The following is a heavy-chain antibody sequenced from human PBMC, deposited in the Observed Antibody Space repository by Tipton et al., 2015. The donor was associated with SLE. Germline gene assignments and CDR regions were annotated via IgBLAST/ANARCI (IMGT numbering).Heavy chain of an antibody. CDR3: ARGGDYYDSSGYFDAFHI. Sequence: QLVQSGPEVKKPGASVKVSCKASGYTFTRYTLHWVRQDPGQRLEWMAWINTGNGDTKYSQKFQGRVTITGDTSANTAYMELSSLRSEGTAVYYCARGGDYYDSSGYFDAFHIWGQGTLVTVSS. J-gene: IGHJ3*02. CDR1: GYTFTRYT. CDR2: INTGNGDT. V-gene: IGHV1-3*04. D-gene: IGHD3-22*01.